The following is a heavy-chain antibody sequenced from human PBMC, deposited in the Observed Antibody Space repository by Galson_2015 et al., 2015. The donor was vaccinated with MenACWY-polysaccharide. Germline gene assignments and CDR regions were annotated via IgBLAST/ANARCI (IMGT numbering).Heavy chain of an antibody. CDR1: GSRFSNSG. V-gene: IGHV3-33*01. J-gene: IGHJ3*02. CDR3: AREGSRIVFHAFDI. CDR2: IQYDGSNK. D-gene: IGHD2-2*01. Sequence: LILSCAASGSRFSNSGMHWVRQAPSKGLEWVAVIQYDGSNKVYADSVKGRFTISRDNSKNTVFLEMNTLGVEDTAVYYCAREGSRIVFHAFDIWGQGTMVTVSS.